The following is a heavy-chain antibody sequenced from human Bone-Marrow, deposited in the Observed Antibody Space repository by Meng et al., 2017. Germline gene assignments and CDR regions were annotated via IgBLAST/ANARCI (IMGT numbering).Heavy chain of an antibody. V-gene: IGHV4-31*03. CDR1: GGSISSGGYY. CDR3: ARVPYYYDSSGYSHYLYYFDY. J-gene: IGHJ4*02. Sequence: LSLTCTVSGGSISSGGYYWSWIRQHPGKGLEWIGYIYYSGSTYYNPSLKSRVTISVDTSKNQFSLKLSSVTAADTAVYYCARVPYYYDSSGYSHYLYYFDYWGQGTLVTVSS. D-gene: IGHD3-22*01. CDR2: IYYSGST.